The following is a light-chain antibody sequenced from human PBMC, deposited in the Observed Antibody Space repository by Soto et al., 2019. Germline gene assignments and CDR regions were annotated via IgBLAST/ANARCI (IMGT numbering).Light chain of an antibody. Sequence: SSELTQPLSVSVALGQTARITCGGNNIGSKNVYWYQQKPGQAPVLVIYRDSNRPSGIPERFSGSNSGNTATLTISRAQAGDEADYYCQVWDSSTVVFGGGTKLTVL. CDR3: QVWDSSTVV. CDR2: RDS. CDR1: NIGSKN. J-gene: IGLJ2*01. V-gene: IGLV3-9*01.